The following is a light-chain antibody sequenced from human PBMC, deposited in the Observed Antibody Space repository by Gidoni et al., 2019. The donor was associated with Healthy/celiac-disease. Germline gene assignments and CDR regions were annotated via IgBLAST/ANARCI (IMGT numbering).Light chain of an antibody. CDR1: QGISSY. J-gene: IGKJ4*01. Sequence: IQLTQSPSFLSASVGDRVTITCRASQGISSYLAWYQQNPGKAPKLLIYAASALQSGVPSRFSGSGSGTEFTLKISSLQPEDVATYYCQQLNSYPRTFGGGTKVEIK. V-gene: IGKV1-9*01. CDR3: QQLNSYPRT. CDR2: AAS.